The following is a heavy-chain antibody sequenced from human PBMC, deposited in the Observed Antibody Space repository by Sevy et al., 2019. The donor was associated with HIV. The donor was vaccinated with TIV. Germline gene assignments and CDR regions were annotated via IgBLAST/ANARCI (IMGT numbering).Heavy chain of an antibody. J-gene: IGHJ4*02. CDR2: ISYDKSER. Sequence: GGSLRLSCAASGFTFGSYGMHWVRQAPGRGLEWVSFISYDKSERYYGDSVRGRFTISRDNFKNTLWLQMNSLRPEDTAVYYCAGDNSGYFHFDYWGQGTLVTVSS. CDR1: GFTFGSYG. V-gene: IGHV3-30*03. D-gene: IGHD3-22*01. CDR3: AGDNSGYFHFDY.